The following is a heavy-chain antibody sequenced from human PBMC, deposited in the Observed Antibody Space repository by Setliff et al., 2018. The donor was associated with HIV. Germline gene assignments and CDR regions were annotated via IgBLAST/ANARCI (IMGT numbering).Heavy chain of an antibody. D-gene: IGHD2-2*01. CDR2: ISAYNGNT. Sequence: GASVKVSCKASGYTFSTYGISWVRQAPGQGREWMGWISAYNGNTNYAQKLQGRVTVTTDTSTSTAYMELRSLRSDDTAVYYCARDRGVYCISSSCYSPVDAFDLWGQGTMVTV. CDR1: GYTFSTYG. J-gene: IGHJ3*01. CDR3: ARDRGVYCISSSCYSPVDAFDL. V-gene: IGHV1-18*01.